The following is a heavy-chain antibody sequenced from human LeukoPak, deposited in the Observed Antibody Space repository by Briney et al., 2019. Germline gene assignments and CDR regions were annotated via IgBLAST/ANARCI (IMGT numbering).Heavy chain of an antibody. Sequence: GGSLRLSCAASGFTFSSYGMHWVRQAPGKGLEWVAVISYDGSNKYYADSVKGRFTISRDNSKNTLYLQMNSLRAEDTAVYYCAKDRRDLRFLEWLNYYFDYWGQGTLVTVSS. J-gene: IGHJ4*02. CDR3: AKDRRDLRFLEWLNYYFDY. CDR1: GFTFSSYG. D-gene: IGHD3-3*01. CDR2: ISYDGSNK. V-gene: IGHV3-30*18.